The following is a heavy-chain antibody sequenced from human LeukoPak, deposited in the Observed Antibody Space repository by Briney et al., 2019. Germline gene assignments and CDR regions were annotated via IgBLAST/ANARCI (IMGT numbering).Heavy chain of an antibody. V-gene: IGHV3-23*01. Sequence: PGGSLRLSCAASGFTFSSYAMGWVRQAPGKGLEWVSTISRSGGDTYYADSVRGRFTISRDNSKNMLYLQMNNLRVDDAAVYYCARLWVWGQGTLVTVSS. D-gene: IGHD7-27*01. CDR3: ARLWV. CDR1: GFTFSSYA. J-gene: IGHJ4*02. CDR2: ISRSGGDT.